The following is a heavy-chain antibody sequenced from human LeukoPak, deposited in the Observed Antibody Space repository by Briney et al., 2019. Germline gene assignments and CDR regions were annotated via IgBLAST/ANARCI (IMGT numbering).Heavy chain of an antibody. J-gene: IGHJ4*02. CDR2: IYHSGGT. CDR3: ARVESGYDSWVDY. V-gene: IGHV4-38-2*02. CDR1: TYSISSSYY. Sequence: SETLSLTCTVSTYSISSSYYWGWIRQPPDKGLEWIGIIYHSGGTYYNPSLKSRVTISVDTSKNQFSLKLNSVTAADTAVYYCARVESGYDSWVDYWGQGTLVTVSS. D-gene: IGHD5-12*01.